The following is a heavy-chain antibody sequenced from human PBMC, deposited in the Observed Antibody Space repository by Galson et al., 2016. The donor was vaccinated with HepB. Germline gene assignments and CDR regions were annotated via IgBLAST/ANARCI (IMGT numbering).Heavy chain of an antibody. CDR1: GYTFTTSG. D-gene: IGHD2-2*01. V-gene: IGHV1-18*01. CDR3: ARDHRKLPAAIVRYGMDV. J-gene: IGHJ6*02. CDR2: ISTYSGNT. Sequence: SVKVSCKASGYTFTTSGISWVRQAPGQGLEWMGWISTYSGNTKYAQKFQGGLTLTTDSSTTTAYMELRSLRFDDTALYYCARDHRKLPAAIVRYGMDVWGQGTTVTVSS.